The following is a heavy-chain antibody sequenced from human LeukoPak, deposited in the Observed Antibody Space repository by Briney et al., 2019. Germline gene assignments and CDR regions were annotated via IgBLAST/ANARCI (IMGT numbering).Heavy chain of an antibody. V-gene: IGHV3-23*01. CDR2: VSSGGGRT. Sequence: GGTLRLSCAASGFTFRSYGMSWVRQTPGKGLEWVSAVSSGGGRTYYADSVQGRFTISRDNSKSTLYLQMNSLRAEDTAVYYCAKDQRSGSEDAFDIWGQGTMVTVSS. CDR3: AKDQRSGSEDAFDI. D-gene: IGHD3-22*01. CDR1: GFTFRSYG. J-gene: IGHJ3*02.